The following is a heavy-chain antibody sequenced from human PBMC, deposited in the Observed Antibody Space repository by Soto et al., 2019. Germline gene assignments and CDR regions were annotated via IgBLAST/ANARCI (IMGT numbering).Heavy chain of an antibody. CDR3: ARVLAYDSSGYYYAPFDY. CDR2: IIPIFGTA. V-gene: IGHV1-69*13. J-gene: IGHJ4*02. Sequence: SVKVSCKASGGTFSSYAISWVRQAPGQGLEWMGGIIPIFGTANYAQKFQGRVTITADESTSTAYMELSSLRSEDTAVYYCARVLAYDSSGYYYAPFDYWGQGTLVTVSS. CDR1: GGTFSSYA. D-gene: IGHD3-22*01.